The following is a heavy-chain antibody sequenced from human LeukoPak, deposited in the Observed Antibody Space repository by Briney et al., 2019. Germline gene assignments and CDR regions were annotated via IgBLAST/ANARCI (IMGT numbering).Heavy chain of an antibody. CDR3: ARFSLANDY. J-gene: IGHJ4*02. V-gene: IGHV3-64*01. CDR1: GFTFSSYA. Sequence: GGSLILSCAASGFTFSSYAMNWVRQAPGKGLEYVSAISTNGDITYYANSVKGRFSISRDNSKNTVYLQMGSLRAEDMAVYYCARFSLANDYWGQGTLVTVSS. CDR2: ISTNGDIT.